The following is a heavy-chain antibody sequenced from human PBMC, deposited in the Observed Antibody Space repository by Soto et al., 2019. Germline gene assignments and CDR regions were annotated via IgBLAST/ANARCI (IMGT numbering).Heavy chain of an antibody. J-gene: IGHJ4*02. V-gene: IGHV4-59*01. CDR2: IYYSGST. CDR3: ARRYGGNFDY. Sequence: PSETLSFTCTVSGGSISSYYWSWFRQPPGKGLEWIGYIYYSGSTNYNPSLKSRVTISVDTSKNQFSLKLSSVTAADTAVYYCARRYGGNFDYWGQGTLVTVSS. D-gene: IGHD3-16*01. CDR1: GGSISSYY.